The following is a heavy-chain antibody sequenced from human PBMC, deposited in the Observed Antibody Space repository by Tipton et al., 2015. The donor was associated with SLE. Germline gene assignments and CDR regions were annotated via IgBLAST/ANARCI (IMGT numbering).Heavy chain of an antibody. CDR2: VNHSGST. V-gene: IGHV4-34*01. J-gene: IGHJ4*02. D-gene: IGHD3-3*01. Sequence: TLSLTCAVYGGSFGGYYWSWIRQPPGKGLEWIGEVNHSGSTNYNPSLKSRVTIFVDTPKNQFPLKLSSVTAADTAVYYCARGWDYDCWSGYADYWGQGTLVTVSS. CDR3: ARGWDYDCWSGYADY. CDR1: GGSFGGYY.